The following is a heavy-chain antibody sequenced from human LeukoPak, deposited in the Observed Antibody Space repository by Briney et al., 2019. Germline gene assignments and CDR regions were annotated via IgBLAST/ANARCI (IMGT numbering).Heavy chain of an antibody. CDR1: GGSISSGGYY. D-gene: IGHD1-26*01. V-gene: IGHV4-30-2*01. J-gene: IGHJ5*02. CDR2: IYHSGST. Sequence: PSETLSLTCTVSGGSISSGGYYWSWIRQPPGKGLEWIGYIYHSGSTYYNPSLKSRVTISVDRSKNQFSLKLSSVTAADTAVYYCARVMWELFGLWGQGTLVTVSS. CDR3: ARVMWELFGL.